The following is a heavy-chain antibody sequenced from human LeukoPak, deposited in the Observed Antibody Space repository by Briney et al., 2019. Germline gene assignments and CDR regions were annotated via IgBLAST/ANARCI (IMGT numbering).Heavy chain of an antibody. CDR3: AREIPCSSSSCLDY. CDR1: GYTFTAYY. J-gene: IGHJ4*02. Sequence: ASVKVSCKASGYTFTAYYMHWVRQAPGQGLEWMGWINPHSGGTNFAQKFQGRVTMTRNTSITTAHMELSRLTSDDTAMYYCAREIPCSSSSCLDYWGQGTLVTVSS. CDR2: INPHSGGT. V-gene: IGHV1-2*02. D-gene: IGHD2-2*01.